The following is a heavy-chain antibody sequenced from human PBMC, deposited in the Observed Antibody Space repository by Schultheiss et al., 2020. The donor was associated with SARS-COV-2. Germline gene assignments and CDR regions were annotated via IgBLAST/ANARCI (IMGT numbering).Heavy chain of an antibody. CDR2: IGSAGDP. CDR1: GFTFSYYD. CDR3: AKSGIAVAGTVY. V-gene: IGHV3-13*05. J-gene: IGHJ4*02. Sequence: GGSLRLSCAASGFTFSYYDMHWVRPATGKGLGWVSAIGSAGDPYYPISVKGRFTISRENAKNSLYLQMNSLRAEDTAVYYCAKSGIAVAGTVYWGQGTLVTVSS. D-gene: IGHD6-19*01.